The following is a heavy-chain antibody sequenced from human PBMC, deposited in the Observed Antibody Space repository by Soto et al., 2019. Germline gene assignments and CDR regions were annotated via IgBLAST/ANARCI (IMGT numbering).Heavy chain of an antibody. CDR1: GFTFTSSA. D-gene: IGHD2-2*01. V-gene: IGHV1-58*01. CDR2: IVVGSGNT. Sequence: ASVKVSCKASGFTFTSSAVQWVRQARGQRLEWIGWIVVGSGNTNYAQKFQERVTITRDMSTSTAYMELSSLRSEDTAVYYCAAGVLAYCSSTSCFSRSGYYYYYGMDVWGQGTTVTVSS. J-gene: IGHJ6*02. CDR3: AAGVLAYCSSTSCFSRSGYYYYYGMDV.